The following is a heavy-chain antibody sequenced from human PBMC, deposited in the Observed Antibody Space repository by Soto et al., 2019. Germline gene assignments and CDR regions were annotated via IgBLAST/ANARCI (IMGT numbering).Heavy chain of an antibody. Sequence: PSETLSLTCTVSGGSISSSSYYWGWIRQPPGKGLEWIGNVYYGGSTYYNPSLKSRVTISVDTSKNQFSLKLSSVTAADTAVYYCAREEGYCSGGSCYYYYMDVWGNGTTVTVSS. CDR2: VYYGGST. J-gene: IGHJ6*03. CDR3: AREEGYCSGGSCYYYYMDV. CDR1: GGSISSSSYY. V-gene: IGHV4-39*07. D-gene: IGHD2-15*01.